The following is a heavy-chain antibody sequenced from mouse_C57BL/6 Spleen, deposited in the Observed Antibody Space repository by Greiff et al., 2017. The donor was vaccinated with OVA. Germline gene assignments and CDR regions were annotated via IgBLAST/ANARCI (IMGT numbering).Heavy chain of an antibody. CDR3: VRGDYDYDGDYFDY. V-gene: IGHV2-2-2*01. CDR2: IWSGGST. CDR1: GFSLTSYG. D-gene: IGHD2-4*01. J-gene: IGHJ2*01. Sequence: VQGVESGPGLVQPSQSLSITCTVSGFSLTSYGVHWVRQSPGKGLEWLGVIWSGGSTDYNAALISRLSISKDNSKSQVFFKMNSLQADDTAIYYCVRGDYDYDGDYFDYWGQGTTLTVSS.